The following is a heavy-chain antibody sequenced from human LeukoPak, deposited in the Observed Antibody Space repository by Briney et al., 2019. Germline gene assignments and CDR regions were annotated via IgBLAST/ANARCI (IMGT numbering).Heavy chain of an antibody. CDR3: AKDDSGSSNLRFYNYYMDV. CDR1: GFTFSSYG. V-gene: IGHV3-30*18. D-gene: IGHD2-2*01. J-gene: IGHJ6*03. CDR2: ISSDGSNK. Sequence: GGSLRLSCAASGFTFSSYGMHWVHLAPGKGLEWVAVISSDGSNKYYADSVKGRLTISRDNSKNTVYLEMNSLVPEDTAVYYCAKDDSGSSNLRFYNYYMDVWGKGTTVIVSS.